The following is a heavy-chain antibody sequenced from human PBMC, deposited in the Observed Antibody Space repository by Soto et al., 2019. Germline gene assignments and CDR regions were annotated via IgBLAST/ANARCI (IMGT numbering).Heavy chain of an antibody. Sequence: GASVKVSCKASGGTFSSYTISWVRQAPGQGLEWMGRIIPILGIANYAQKFQGRVTITADKSTSTAYMELSSLRSEDTAVYYCARGKFRGSYYDFWSGYYDYWGQGTLVTVS. CDR1: GGTFSSYT. D-gene: IGHD3-3*01. J-gene: IGHJ4*02. CDR2: IIPILGIA. CDR3: ARGKFRGSYYDFWSGYYDY. V-gene: IGHV1-69*02.